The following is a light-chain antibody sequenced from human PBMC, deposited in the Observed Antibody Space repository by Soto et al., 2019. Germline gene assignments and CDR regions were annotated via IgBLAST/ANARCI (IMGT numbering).Light chain of an antibody. CDR3: QQYNNWPRAT. Sequence: EIVLTQSPGTLSLSPGEGATLSCRASQSINSNLAWYQQKPGQAPRLLMFRASIRATGFPARFSGSGSGTEFTITISSLQSEDSAIYYCQQYNNWPRATFGGGTKVEIK. J-gene: IGKJ4*01. CDR1: QSINSN. CDR2: RAS. V-gene: IGKV3-15*01.